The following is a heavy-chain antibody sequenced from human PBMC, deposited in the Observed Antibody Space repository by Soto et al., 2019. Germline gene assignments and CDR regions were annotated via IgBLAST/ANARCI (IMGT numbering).Heavy chain of an antibody. CDR2: INHSGST. D-gene: IGHD3-16*02. CDR1: GGSFSGYY. V-gene: IGHV4-34*01. CDR3: ARGGYVWGSYRPAGFDP. J-gene: IGHJ5*02. Sequence: SETLSLTCAVYGGSFSGYYWSWIRQPPGKGLEWIGEINHSGSTNYNPSLKSRVTISVDTSKNQFPLKLSSVTAADTAVYYCARGGYVWGSYRPAGFDPWGQGTLVTVSS.